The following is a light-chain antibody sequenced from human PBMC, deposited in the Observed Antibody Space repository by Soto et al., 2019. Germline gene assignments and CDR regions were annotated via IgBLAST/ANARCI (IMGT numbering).Light chain of an antibody. V-gene: IGLV2-14*01. CDR1: SSDVGHYNY. CDR2: EVS. Sequence: QFALTQPASLSGSPGQSITISCTGTSSDVGHYNYVSWYQQHPGKAPKLIIFEVSNRPSGVSYRFSGSKSGITASLTISGLEAEDEADYYCSSYTSSTTLWVFGGGTKVTVL. J-gene: IGLJ3*02. CDR3: SSYTSSTTLWV.